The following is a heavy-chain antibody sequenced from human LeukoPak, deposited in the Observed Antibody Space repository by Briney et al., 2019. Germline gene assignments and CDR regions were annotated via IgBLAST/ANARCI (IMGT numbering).Heavy chain of an antibody. D-gene: IGHD1-7*01. J-gene: IGHJ6*02. CDR2: INPNSGGT. V-gene: IGHV1-2*02. Sequence: GASVKVSCKSSGYTFTGYYMHWVRQAPGQGLEWMGWINPNSGGTNYAQKFQGRDTMTRDTSISTAYMELSRLRSDDTAVYYCARVRRNYDRPYYYYYGMDVWGQGTTVTVSS. CDR1: GYTFTGYY. CDR3: ARVRRNYDRPYYYYYGMDV.